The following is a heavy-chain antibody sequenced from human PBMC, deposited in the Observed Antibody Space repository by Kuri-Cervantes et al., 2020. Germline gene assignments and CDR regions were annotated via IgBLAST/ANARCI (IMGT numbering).Heavy chain of an antibody. CDR1: GFTFSSYA. CDR3: ARDVAYCGGDCYSLGWYFDL. Sequence: GGSLRLSCAASGFTFSSYAMSWVRQAPGKGLEWVSAISGSGGSTYYADSVKGRFTISRDNSKNTLYLQMNSLRAEDTAVYYCARDVAYCGGDCYSLGWYFDLWGRGTLVTVSS. CDR2: ISGSGGST. V-gene: IGHV3-23*01. D-gene: IGHD2-21*02. J-gene: IGHJ2*01.